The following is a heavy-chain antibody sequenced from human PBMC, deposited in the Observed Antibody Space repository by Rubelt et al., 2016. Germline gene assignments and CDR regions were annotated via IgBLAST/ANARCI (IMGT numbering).Heavy chain of an antibody. V-gene: IGHV4-39*07. CDR2: IFYIGTT. CDR3: ARVFPPASYYYLGMDV. CDR1: GGSISSSSYY. Sequence: QLQLQESGPGLVKPSETLSLTCTVSGGSISSSSYYWGWIRQPPGKGLEWIGSIFYIGTTYYNPSLKSRVTISVDTSKKQFSLKLTSVTAADTAVYYCARVFPPASYYYLGMDVWGQGTTVTVSS. D-gene: IGHD2/OR15-2a*01. J-gene: IGHJ6*02.